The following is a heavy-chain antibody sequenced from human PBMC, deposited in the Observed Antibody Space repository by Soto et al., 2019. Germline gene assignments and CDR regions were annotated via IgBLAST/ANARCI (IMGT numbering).Heavy chain of an antibody. CDR1: GFTFSDYA. J-gene: IGHJ4*02. D-gene: IGHD6-19*01. V-gene: IGHV3-23*01. CDR3: AKDTSHSSGWYWYY. Sequence: PGGSLRLSCAASGFTFSDYAMSWVRQAPGKGLEWVSAIANSGITTYYTDSVKGRFTISRDNSKNTLYLQMNSLRAEDTAVYFCAKDTSHSSGWYWYYWGQGTLVTVS. CDR2: IANSGITT.